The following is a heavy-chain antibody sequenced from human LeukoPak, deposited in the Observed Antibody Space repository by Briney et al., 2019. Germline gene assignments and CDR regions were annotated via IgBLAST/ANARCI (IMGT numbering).Heavy chain of an antibody. D-gene: IGHD2-8*01. J-gene: IGHJ4*02. CDR2: IYSSGST. Sequence: SETLSLTCTVSGDSISGYYWTWIRQPPGKGLEWIGNIYSSGSTKYNPSLNSRVTISVDTSKSQFSLKLSFVTAADTAVYYCARHYCSNGHCCYFDYWGQGTLVTVSS. CDR3: ARHYCSNGHCCYFDY. CDR1: GDSISGYY. V-gene: IGHV4-59*08.